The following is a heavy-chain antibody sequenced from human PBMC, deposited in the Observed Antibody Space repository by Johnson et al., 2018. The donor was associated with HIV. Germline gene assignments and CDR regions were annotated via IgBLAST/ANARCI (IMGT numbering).Heavy chain of an antibody. V-gene: IGHV3-72*01. CDR3: ARDGYSGGFEI. CDR1: GFTFSDHY. J-gene: IGHJ3*02. CDR2: SRNNANTYTT. D-gene: IGHD2-21*01. Sequence: MLLVESGGGLVQPGGSLRLSCEASGFTFSDHYMDWVRQAPGKGLAWVGRSRNNANTYTTEYAVSVKGRFTISRDDSKNSLYLQMNSLKTEDTAVYYCARDGYSGGFEIWGQGKVVTVSS.